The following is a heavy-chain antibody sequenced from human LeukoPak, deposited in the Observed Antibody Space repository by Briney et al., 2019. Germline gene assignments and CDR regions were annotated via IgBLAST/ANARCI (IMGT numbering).Heavy chain of an antibody. Sequence: PGGSLRLSCAASGFTFSSYAMHWVRQAPGKGLEWVAVISYDGSNKYYADSVKGRFTISRDNSKNTLYLQMNSLRAEDTAVYYCARKNYGDYYFDYWGQGTLVTVSS. J-gene: IGHJ4*02. CDR1: GFTFSSYA. CDR2: ISYDGSNK. CDR3: ARKNYGDYYFDY. D-gene: IGHD4-17*01. V-gene: IGHV3-30-3*01.